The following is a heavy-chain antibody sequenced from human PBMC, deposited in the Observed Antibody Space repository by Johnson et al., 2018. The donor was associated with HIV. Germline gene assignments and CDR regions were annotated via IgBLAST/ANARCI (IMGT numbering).Heavy chain of an antibody. CDR3: GRGMAAAN. J-gene: IGHJ3*01. V-gene: IGHV3-30*02. D-gene: IGHD6-13*01. CDR1: GFTFSSYG. Sequence: VQLVASGGGVAQPGGSLRLSCVASGFTFSSYGMHWVRQAPGKGLEWVAFIRNDGSKKYYADPVKGRFTISRDNAKNTLYLQMNSLTVDDTAIYYCGRGMAAANWGQGTMVTVSS. CDR2: IRNDGSKK.